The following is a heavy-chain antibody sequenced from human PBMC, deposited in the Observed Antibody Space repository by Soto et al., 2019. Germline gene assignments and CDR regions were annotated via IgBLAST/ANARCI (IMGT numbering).Heavy chain of an antibody. D-gene: IGHD3-16*01. CDR2: IYYSGST. CDR3: ARRYGWAFDI. Sequence: SATLSLTGTVAGCSISSYYWSWIRQPPGKGLEWIGYIYYSGSTNYNPSLKSRVTISVDTSKNQFSLKLSSVTAADTAVYYCARRYGWAFDIWGQGTMVT. V-gene: IGHV4-59*08. J-gene: IGHJ3*02. CDR1: GCSISSYY.